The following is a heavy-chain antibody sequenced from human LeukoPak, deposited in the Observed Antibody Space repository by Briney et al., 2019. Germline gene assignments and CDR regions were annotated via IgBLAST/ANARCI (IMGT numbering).Heavy chain of an antibody. CDR2: IFSSEHT. J-gene: IGHJ4*02. CDR3: ARGTGWLPEW. Sequence: SETLSLTCTVSGGSISTFFWSWLRQPPGRGLEWVGHIFSSEHTDYNPSLKSRLTISVDTSKNDCSLQLPSVTAADTAVYYCARGTGWLPEWWGQGILVTVSA. CDR1: GGSISTFF. D-gene: IGHD6-19*01. V-gene: IGHV4-59*01.